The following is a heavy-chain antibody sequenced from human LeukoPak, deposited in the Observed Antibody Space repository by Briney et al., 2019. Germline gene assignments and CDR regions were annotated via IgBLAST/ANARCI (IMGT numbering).Heavy chain of an antibody. CDR2: ISGSGGST. V-gene: IGHV3-23*01. D-gene: IGHD3-10*02. Sequence: GGSLRLSCAASGFTFSSYTMSWVRRAPGKGLEWVSAISGSGGSTYYADSVKGRFTISRDNSKNTLYLQMNSLRAEDTAVYYCAELGITMIGGVWGKGTTVTVSS. J-gene: IGHJ6*04. CDR3: AELGITMIGGV. CDR1: GFTFSSYT.